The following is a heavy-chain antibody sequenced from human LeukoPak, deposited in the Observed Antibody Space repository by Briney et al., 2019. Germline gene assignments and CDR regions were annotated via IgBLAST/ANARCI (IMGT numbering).Heavy chain of an antibody. CDR1: GYTFTGYY. J-gene: IGHJ3*02. Sequence: ASVKVSCKASGYTFTGYYMHWVRQAPGQRLEWMGWINPNSGGTNYAQKFQGWVTMTRDTSISTAYRELSRLRSDDTAVYYCARESYSGSAPDAFDIWGQGTMVTVSS. CDR3: ARESYSGSAPDAFDI. CDR2: INPNSGGT. D-gene: IGHD1-26*01. V-gene: IGHV1-2*04.